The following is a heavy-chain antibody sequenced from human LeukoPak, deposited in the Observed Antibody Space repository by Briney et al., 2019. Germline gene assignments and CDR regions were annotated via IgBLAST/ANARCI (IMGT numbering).Heavy chain of an antibody. V-gene: IGHV3-64*01. D-gene: IGHD2-21*01. Sequence: GGSLRLSCAASGFTFSSYAMHWVRQAPGKGLEYVSAISSNGGSTYYANSVKGRFTISRDNSKNTLYLQMGSLRAEDTAVYYCARVPGGEHIVVVKDDDAFDIWGQGTMVTVSS. J-gene: IGHJ3*02. CDR3: ARVPGGEHIVVVKDDDAFDI. CDR2: ISSNGGST. CDR1: GFTFSSYA.